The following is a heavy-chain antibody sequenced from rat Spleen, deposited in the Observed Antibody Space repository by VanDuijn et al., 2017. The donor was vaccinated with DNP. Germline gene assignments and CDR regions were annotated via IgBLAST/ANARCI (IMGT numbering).Heavy chain of an antibody. J-gene: IGHJ2*01. CDR2: ISPSGSRP. V-gene: IGHV5S10*01. D-gene: IGHD5-1*01. Sequence: EVQLVESGGGLVQPGRSLKLSCAASGFTFSDYAMAWVRQAPKKGLEWVAAISPSGSRPYSPDSVKGRFTISRDTAKSSLYLQMNSLRSEDTATYYCATDWELGYWGQGVMVTVSS. CDR3: ATDWELGY. CDR1: GFTFSDYA.